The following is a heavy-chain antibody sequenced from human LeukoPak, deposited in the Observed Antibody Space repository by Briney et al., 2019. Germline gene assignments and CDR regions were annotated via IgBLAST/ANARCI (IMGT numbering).Heavy chain of an antibody. D-gene: IGHD2-2*02. CDR1: GFTFSSYA. CDR2: ISGSGGST. Sequence: GGSLRLSCAASGFTFSSYAMSWVRQAPGKGLEWVSAISGSGGSTYYADSVKGRFTISRDNSTNTLYLQMNSLRAEDTAVYYCAKWGKYCSSTSCYTYFDYWVQGTLVTVSS. V-gene: IGHV3-23*01. J-gene: IGHJ4*02. CDR3: AKWGKYCSSTSCYTYFDY.